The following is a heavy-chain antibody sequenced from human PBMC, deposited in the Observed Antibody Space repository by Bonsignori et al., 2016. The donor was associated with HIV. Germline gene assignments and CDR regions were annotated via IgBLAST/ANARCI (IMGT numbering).Heavy chain of an antibody. V-gene: IGHV4-39*07. J-gene: IGHJ4*02. CDR3: ARDGRVLYDSSGYLFDN. CDR2: IYYSGST. D-gene: IGHD3-22*01. Sequence: PGKGLEWIGSIYYSGSTYYNPSLKSRVTISVDTSKNHFSLKLSSVTAADTAVYYCARDGRVLYDSSGYLFDNWGQGILVTVSS.